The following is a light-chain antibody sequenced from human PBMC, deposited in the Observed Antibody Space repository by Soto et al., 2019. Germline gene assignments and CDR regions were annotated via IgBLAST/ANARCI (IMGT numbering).Light chain of an antibody. CDR2: AVS. Sequence: QSALTQPASVSGSPGQSITISCTGTSSDVGGYNHVSWYQHSPGKAPKLILFAVSDRPSGVSHRFSGSKSGNTASLTISGLQADDEADYYCCSYTNLSTVVFGGGTKLTVL. CDR1: SSDVGGYNH. CDR3: CSYTNLSTVV. V-gene: IGLV2-14*01. J-gene: IGLJ2*01.